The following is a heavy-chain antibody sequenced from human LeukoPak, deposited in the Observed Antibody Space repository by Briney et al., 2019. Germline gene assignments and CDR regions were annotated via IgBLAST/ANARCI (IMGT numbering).Heavy chain of an antibody. J-gene: IGHJ4*02. CDR1: GVSISSGGYY. D-gene: IGHD2-8*01. CDR3: ARNGLLMVPDY. Sequence: KSSQTLSLTCTVSGVSISSGGYYWSWVRQHPGKGLEWIGYIYYSGSTYYNPSLKSRVTISVDTSKNQFSLKLSSVTAADTAVYYCARNGLLMVPDYWGQGTLVSVSS. CDR2: IYYSGST. V-gene: IGHV4-31*03.